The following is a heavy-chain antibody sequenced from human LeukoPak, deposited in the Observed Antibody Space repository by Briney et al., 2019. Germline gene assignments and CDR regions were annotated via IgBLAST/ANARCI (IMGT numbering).Heavy chain of an antibody. D-gene: IGHD2-2*01. CDR2: INTNSGGT. V-gene: IGHV1-2*02. CDR1: GYTFTGYY. J-gene: IGHJ3*02. Sequence: GSVKVSCKASGYTFTGYYMHWVRQAPGQGLEWVGWINTNSGGTHSAQKFQGRVTLTRDTAISTAYMELSRLRAEDTAVYYCARESCSRTSSSSDDAFDIWGQGTMVTVSS. CDR3: ARESCSRTSSSSDDAFDI.